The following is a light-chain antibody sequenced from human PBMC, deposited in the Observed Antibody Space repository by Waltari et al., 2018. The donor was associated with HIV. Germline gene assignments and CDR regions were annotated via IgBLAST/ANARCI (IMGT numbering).Light chain of an antibody. CDR1: QGIGND. J-gene: IGKJ3*01. CDR2: AAS. CDR3: LQDGSFPLT. Sequence: AIQMPQSPSSLSASVGDRVTITCRASQGIGNDLGWYQQKSGRAPKVLIYAASTLQSGVPSRFSGSRSGTDFTLTISSLQPEDSATYYCLQDGSFPLTFGPGTKVDV. V-gene: IGKV1-6*01.